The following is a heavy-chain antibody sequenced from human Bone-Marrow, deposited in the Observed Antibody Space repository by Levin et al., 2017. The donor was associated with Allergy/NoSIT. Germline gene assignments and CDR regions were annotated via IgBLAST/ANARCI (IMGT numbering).Heavy chain of an antibody. CDR2: IIPILGTV. D-gene: IGHD6-19*01. J-gene: IGHJ6*02. CDR1: GGTFSGYA. V-gene: IGHV1-69*13. CDR3: ARKGEYGYSSGWYRTLSYYDMDF. Sequence: ASVKVSCKASGGTFSGYATSWVRQAPGQGLEWMGGIIPILGTVDYAQKFQGRVTITADDSTGIAYMELSSLRTDDTAIYYCARKGEYGYSSGWYRTLSYYDMDFWGQGTTVTVSS.